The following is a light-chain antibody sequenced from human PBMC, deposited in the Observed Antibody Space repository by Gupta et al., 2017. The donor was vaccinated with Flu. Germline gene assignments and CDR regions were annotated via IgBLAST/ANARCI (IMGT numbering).Light chain of an antibody. CDR2: SAL. CDR3: QQSSSFPCT. Sequence: DFQMTQSPSPLSASVGDRVTNTVRAGPSVSSYLNWYQQKPGKAPKLLIYSALNLQCGVPSRFIGSGSGLEFTLTISSLQPEDFATYYCQQSSSFPCTFGQGTKVEVK. CDR1: PSVSSY. J-gene: IGKJ1*01. V-gene: IGKV1-39*01.